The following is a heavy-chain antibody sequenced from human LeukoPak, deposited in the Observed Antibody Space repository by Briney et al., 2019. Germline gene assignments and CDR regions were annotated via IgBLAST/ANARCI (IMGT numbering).Heavy chain of an antibody. Sequence: PSETLSLTCTVSGGSISGYYWSWIRQPPGKGLEGIGYIYYSGNTNYNPSLKSRVTISVDTSKSQFSLNLSSVTAADTAVYYCARAGYDILTGYLGVFDLWGQGTMVTVSS. D-gene: IGHD3-9*01. CDR2: IYYSGNT. J-gene: IGHJ3*01. V-gene: IGHV4-59*01. CDR3: ARAGYDILTGYLGVFDL. CDR1: GGSISGYY.